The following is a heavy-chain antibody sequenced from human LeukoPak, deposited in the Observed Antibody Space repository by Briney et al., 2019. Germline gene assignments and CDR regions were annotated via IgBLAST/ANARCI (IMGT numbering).Heavy chain of an antibody. D-gene: IGHD1-14*01. Sequence: SETLSLTCAVYGGSFSGYYWSWIRQPPGKGLEWIGEINHSGSTNYNPSLKSQVTISVDTSKNQFSLKLSSVTAADTAVYYCARVNAPDNDYWGQGTLVTVSS. CDR2: INHSGST. V-gene: IGHV4-34*01. J-gene: IGHJ4*02. CDR1: GGSFSGYY. CDR3: ARVNAPDNDY.